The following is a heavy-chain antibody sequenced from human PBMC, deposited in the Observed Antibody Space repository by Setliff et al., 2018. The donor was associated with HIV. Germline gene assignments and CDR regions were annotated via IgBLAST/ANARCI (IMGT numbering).Heavy chain of an antibody. V-gene: IGHV3-7*03. Sequence: AGGSLRLSCAASGFTFSDFWMYWVRQAPGKGLEWVANISPEGNKKYYVGSVKGRFTSSRDNAKSSLFLQMSSLRAEDTAVYYCARVLLRTNPVYGVASNWFDPWGQGT. CDR1: GFTFSDFW. CDR2: ISPEGNKK. D-gene: IGHD2-8*01. CDR3: ARVLLRTNPVYGVASNWFDP. J-gene: IGHJ5*02.